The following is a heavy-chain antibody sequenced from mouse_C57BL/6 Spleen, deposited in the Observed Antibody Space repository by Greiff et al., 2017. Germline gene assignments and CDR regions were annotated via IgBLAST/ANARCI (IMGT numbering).Heavy chain of an antibody. Sequence: QVTLKESGPGILQPSQTLSLSCYFSGFSLSTFGMGVGWIRQPSGQGLEWLAHIWGDDDKYYNPALKNRLPIAKDTSKNQVFLQIANVDPADTATYDCARITSDDGYSRFAYWGQGTLVTVSA. J-gene: IGHJ3*01. D-gene: IGHD2-3*01. CDR1: GFSLSTFGMG. CDR3: ARITSDDGYSRFAY. CDR2: IWGDDDK. V-gene: IGHV8-8*01.